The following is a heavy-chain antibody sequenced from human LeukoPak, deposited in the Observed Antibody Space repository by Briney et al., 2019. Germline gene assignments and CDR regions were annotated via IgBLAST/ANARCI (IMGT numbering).Heavy chain of an antibody. CDR1: GGSISSGSYY. V-gene: IGHV4-61*02. Sequence: SETLSLTCSVSGGSISSGSYYWSWIRQPAGKGLEWIGRIYTSGSTNYNPSLKSRVTISVDTSKNQFSLKLSSVTAADTAVYYCARAPYYYYYMDVWGKGTTVTVSS. CDR2: IYTSGST. J-gene: IGHJ6*03. CDR3: ARAPYYYYYMDV.